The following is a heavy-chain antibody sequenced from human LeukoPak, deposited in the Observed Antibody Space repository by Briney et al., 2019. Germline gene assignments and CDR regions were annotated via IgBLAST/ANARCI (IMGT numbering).Heavy chain of an antibody. CDR3: ARSPRITVGGPYYFQYYYMDV. CDR2: IYYSGST. V-gene: IGHV4-59*08. Sequence: PSETLSLTCTVSGGSISSYYWNWIRQPPGKGLEWIGYIYYSGSTNYNPSLRSRVTISVHTSKNQFSLNLSSVTAADTAVYYCARSPRITVGGPYYFQYYYMDVWGKGTTVTVSS. D-gene: IGHD6-19*01. J-gene: IGHJ6*03. CDR1: GGSISSYY.